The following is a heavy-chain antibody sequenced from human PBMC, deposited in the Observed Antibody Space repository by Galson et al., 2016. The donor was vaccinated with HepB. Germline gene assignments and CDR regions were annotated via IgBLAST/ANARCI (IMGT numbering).Heavy chain of an antibody. CDR1: GFTFSSYA. V-gene: IGHV3-23*01. CDR2: ISGDGAP. Sequence: SLRLSCAASGFTFSSYAMSWVRQAPGKGLEWVSSISGDGAPYYVDSMKGRFTISRDNSKDTLYLQMSSLRAEDTAVYYCAKERGSRLTMVRGVLDPFDIWGKGTLVTVSS. D-gene: IGHD3-10*01. CDR3: AKERGSRLTMVRGVLDPFDI. J-gene: IGHJ3*02.